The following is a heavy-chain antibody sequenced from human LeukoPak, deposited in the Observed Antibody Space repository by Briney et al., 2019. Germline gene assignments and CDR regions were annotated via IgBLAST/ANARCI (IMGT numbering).Heavy chain of an antibody. CDR2: IYSGGST. Sequence: GGSLRLSCAASGFTVSSNYMSWVRQAPGKGLGWVSVIYSGGSTYYADSVKGGFTISRDNSKNTLYLQMNSLRAEDTAVYYCARGPYCGGDCPGNWFDPWGQGTLVTVSS. V-gene: IGHV3-53*01. J-gene: IGHJ5*02. D-gene: IGHD2-21*02. CDR3: ARGPYCGGDCPGNWFDP. CDR1: GFTVSSNY.